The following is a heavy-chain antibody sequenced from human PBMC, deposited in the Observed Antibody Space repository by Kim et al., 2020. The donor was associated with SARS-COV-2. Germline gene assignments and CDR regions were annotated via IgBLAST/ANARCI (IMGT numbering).Heavy chain of an antibody. J-gene: IGHJ6*01. CDR1: EFSFSDYY. Sequence: GGSLRLSCVASEFSFSDYYMSWVRQAPGKGLEWLSHISGSSNTIVYADSAKGRFTISRDNAKNSLHLQMNSLRADDTAVYYCARVEQGDDGMDDWGQWTT. V-gene: IGHV3-11*01. CDR3: ARVEQGDDGMDD. CDR2: ISGSSNTI. D-gene: IGHD1-26*01.